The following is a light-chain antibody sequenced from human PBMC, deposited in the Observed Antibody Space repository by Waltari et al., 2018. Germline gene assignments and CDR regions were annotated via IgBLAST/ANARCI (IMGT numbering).Light chain of an antibody. Sequence: QSGLTQPPSASGTPGQRVTISCSGSNSNIGVNYVYWYQQFPGTAPKLLIYRHSLRPSGVSDRVSGSKSGASASLAISGLRSEDEADYYCAAWDTSLRGHVIFGGGTKLTVV. CDR3: AAWDTSLRGHVI. V-gene: IGLV1-47*01. J-gene: IGLJ2*01. CDR2: RHS. CDR1: NSNIGVNY.